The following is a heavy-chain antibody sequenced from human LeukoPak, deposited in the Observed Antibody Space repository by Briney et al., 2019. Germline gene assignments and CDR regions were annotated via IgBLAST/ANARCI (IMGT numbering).Heavy chain of an antibody. CDR3: ATDSPETAAFDY. Sequence: AGGSLRLSCTASGFSFSTYSMNWVRQAPGKGLEWVSYIVGSSRNIYYADSVKGRFTISRDNAKNSLYLQMGSLRAEDTAVYHCATDSPETAAFDYWGQGTLVTVS. V-gene: IGHV3-48*04. J-gene: IGHJ4*02. CDR1: GFSFSTYS. CDR2: IVGSSRNI. D-gene: IGHD1-1*01.